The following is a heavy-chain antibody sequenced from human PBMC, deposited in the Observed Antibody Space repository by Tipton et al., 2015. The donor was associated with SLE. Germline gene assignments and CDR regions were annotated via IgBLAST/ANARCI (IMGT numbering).Heavy chain of an antibody. J-gene: IGHJ4*02. CDR1: GGSMNTYY. D-gene: IGHD1-26*01. CDR2: IYYSGTT. CDR3: ARGVGATGGNFDF. V-gene: IGHV4-59*08. Sequence: TLSLTCTVSGGSMNTYYWSWIRQPPGKGLEWIGYIYYSGTTNYNSSLKSRVTISVDTSKDQFSLKLSSVTAADTAMYYCARGVGATGGNFDFWGQGTLVTVSS.